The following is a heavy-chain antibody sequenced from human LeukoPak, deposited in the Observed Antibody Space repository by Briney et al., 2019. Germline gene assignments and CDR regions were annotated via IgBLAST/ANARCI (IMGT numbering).Heavy chain of an antibody. CDR3: TTDPGGTVTARFDY. CDR1: GFTFSNAW. CDR2: IKSKTDGGTT. V-gene: IGHV3-15*01. Sequence: GGSLRLSCAASGFTFSNAWMSWVRQAPGKGLEWVGRIKSKTDGGTTDYAAPVKGRFTISRDDSKNTLYLQMNSLKTEATAVYYCTTDPGGTVTARFDYWGQGTLVTVSS. D-gene: IGHD4-17*01. J-gene: IGHJ4*02.